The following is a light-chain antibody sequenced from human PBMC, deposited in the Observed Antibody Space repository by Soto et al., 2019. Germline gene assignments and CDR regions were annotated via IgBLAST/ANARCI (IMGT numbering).Light chain of an antibody. Sequence: DIQMPQSPSSLSASVEDRVIITCRASQSISNHLNWYQQKPGKAPKLLIFAASSLQSGVPSRFSGSSSVPDFTLTISSLQPEDFATYYCQQSYSSPPTFGQGTKVEIK. CDR2: AAS. CDR3: QQSYSSPPT. J-gene: IGKJ1*01. V-gene: IGKV1-39*01. CDR1: QSISNH.